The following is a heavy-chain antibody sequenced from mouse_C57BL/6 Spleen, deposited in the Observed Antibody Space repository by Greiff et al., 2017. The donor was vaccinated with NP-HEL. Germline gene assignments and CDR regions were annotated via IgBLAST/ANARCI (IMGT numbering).Heavy chain of an antibody. CDR3: ERQSTLRYYAMDY. CDR2: ISSGGSYT. CDR1: GFTFSSYG. D-gene: IGHD1-1*01. Sequence: DVHLVESGGDLVKPGGSLKLSCAASGFTFSSYGMSWVRQTPDKRLEWVATISSGGSYTYYPDSVKGRFTISRDNAKNTLYLQMSSLKSEDTAMYYCERQSTLRYYAMDYWGQGTSVTVSS. V-gene: IGHV5-6*01. J-gene: IGHJ4*01.